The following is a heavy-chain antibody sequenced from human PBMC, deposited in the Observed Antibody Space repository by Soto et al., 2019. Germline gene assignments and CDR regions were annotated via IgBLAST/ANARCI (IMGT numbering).Heavy chain of an antibody. CDR3: ARSPSWETTVTPYYFDY. D-gene: IGHD4-4*01. CDR1: GYTFTSYY. Sequence: ASVKVSCKASGYTFTSYYKHWVRQAPGQGLEWMGWMNPKSANTGYAQNFQGRVTMTRNTSISTAYMELSSLRSEDTAVYYCARSPSWETTVTPYYFDYWGQGTLVTVSS. J-gene: IGHJ4*02. V-gene: IGHV1-8*02. CDR2: MNPKSANT.